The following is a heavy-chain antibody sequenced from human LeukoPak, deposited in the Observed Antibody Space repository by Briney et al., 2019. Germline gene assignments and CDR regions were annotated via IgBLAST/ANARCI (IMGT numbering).Heavy chain of an antibody. J-gene: IGHJ6*04. CDR3: SPGNDFEGRYSPHLDV. CDR1: GFTFSNYG. V-gene: IGHV3-23*01. CDR2: VSRSGLKT. D-gene: IGHD3-9*01. Sequence: GGSLRLSCVASGFTFSNYGMGWVRRAPGKGLEWVSGVSRSGLKTYYADSVKGRFTISRDNSNNTLYLQMNNLRAEDTAIYCVSPGNDFEGRYSPHLDVWGKGATVTVAS.